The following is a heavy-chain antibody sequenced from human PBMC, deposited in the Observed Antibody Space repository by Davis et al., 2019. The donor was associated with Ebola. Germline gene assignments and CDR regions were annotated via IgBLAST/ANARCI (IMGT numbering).Heavy chain of an antibody. CDR1: GGSISSGGYY. Sequence: SETLSLTCTVSGGSISSGGYYWSWIRQHPGKGLEWIGYIYYSGSTYYNPSLKSRVIISVDTSKNQFSLKLSSVTAADTAVYYCARVRDERFLEWLYIDYWGQGTLVTVSS. CDR2: IYYSGST. V-gene: IGHV4-31*03. J-gene: IGHJ4*02. CDR3: ARVRDERFLEWLYIDY. D-gene: IGHD3-3*01.